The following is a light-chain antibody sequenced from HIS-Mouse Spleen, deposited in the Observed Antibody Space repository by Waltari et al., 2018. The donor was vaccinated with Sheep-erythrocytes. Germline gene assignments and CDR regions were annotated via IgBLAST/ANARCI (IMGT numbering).Light chain of an antibody. CDR1: SSDVGGYNY. V-gene: IGLV2-11*01. Sequence: QSALTQPRSVSGSPGQSVTISCTGTSSDVGGYNYVSWYQQHPGQAPKLMLYEVSKRPSGVPDRFSGAKAGNTASLTISGLQAEDEADYYCCSYAGSYNHVFATGTKVTVL. CDR3: CSYAGSYNHV. J-gene: IGLJ1*01. CDR2: EVS.